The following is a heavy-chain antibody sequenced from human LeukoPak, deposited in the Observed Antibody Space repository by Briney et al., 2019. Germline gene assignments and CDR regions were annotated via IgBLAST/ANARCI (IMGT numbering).Heavy chain of an antibody. CDR1: GGSFSGYY. CDR3: ARGGLRSHFDY. J-gene: IGHJ4*02. CDR2: INHSGST. Sequence: SETLSLTCAVYGGSFSGYYWSWIRQPPGKGLEWIGEINHSGSTNYNPSLKSRVTISVDTSKNQFSLKLSSVTDADTAVYYCARGGLRSHFDYWGQGTLVTVSS. V-gene: IGHV4-34*01. D-gene: IGHD4-17*01.